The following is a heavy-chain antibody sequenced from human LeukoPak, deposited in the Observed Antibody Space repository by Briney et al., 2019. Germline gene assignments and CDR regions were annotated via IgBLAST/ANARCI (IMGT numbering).Heavy chain of an antibody. Sequence: GGSLRLSCAASGFTFSSYAMSWVRQAPGKGLEWVSAISGSGGSTYYADPVKGRFTISRDNSKNTLYLQMNSLRAEDTAVYYCAKEVYSSGWYGLDYWGQGTLVTVSS. CDR3: AKEVYSSGWYGLDY. D-gene: IGHD6-19*01. V-gene: IGHV3-23*01. CDR1: GFTFSSYA. CDR2: ISGSGGST. J-gene: IGHJ4*02.